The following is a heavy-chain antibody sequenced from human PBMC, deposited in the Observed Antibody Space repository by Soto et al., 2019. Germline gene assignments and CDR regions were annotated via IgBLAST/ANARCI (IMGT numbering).Heavy chain of an antibody. J-gene: IGHJ3*02. CDR2: IWYDGSNK. Sequence: GGSLRLSCAASGFTFSSYGMHWVRQAPGKGLEWVAVIWYDGSNKYYADSVKGRFTISRDNSKNTLYLQMNSLRAEDTAVYYCATTAILMLDAFDIWGQGTMVTVSS. CDR3: ATTAILMLDAFDI. D-gene: IGHD5-18*01. V-gene: IGHV3-33*01. CDR1: GFTFSSYG.